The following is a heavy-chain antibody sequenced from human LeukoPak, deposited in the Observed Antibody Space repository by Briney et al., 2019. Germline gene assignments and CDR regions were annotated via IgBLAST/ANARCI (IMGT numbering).Heavy chain of an antibody. J-gene: IGHJ4*02. CDR2: IYTSGST. CDR3: ARENDDILTGYYPLAFDY. Sequence: SGTLSLTCTVSGGSISSGSYYWSWIRQPAGKGLEWIGRIYTSGSTNYNPSLKSRVTISVDTSKNQFSLKLSSVTAADTAVYYCARENDDILTGYYPLAFDYWGQGTLVTVSS. V-gene: IGHV4-61*02. D-gene: IGHD3-9*01. CDR1: GGSISSGSYY.